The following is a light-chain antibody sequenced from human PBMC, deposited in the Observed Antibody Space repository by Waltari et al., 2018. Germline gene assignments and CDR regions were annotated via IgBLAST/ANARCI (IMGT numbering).Light chain of an antibody. CDR3: QQYFTTPWT. J-gene: IGKJ1*01. CDR1: FYSSVNKRY. CDR2: WAS. V-gene: IGKV4-1*01. Sequence: FYSSVNKRYLSWYQQKPGQPPKLLIYWASTRESGVPDRLSGSGSGTDFTLTISSLQAEDVAVYYCQQYFTTPWTFGQGTKVEIK.